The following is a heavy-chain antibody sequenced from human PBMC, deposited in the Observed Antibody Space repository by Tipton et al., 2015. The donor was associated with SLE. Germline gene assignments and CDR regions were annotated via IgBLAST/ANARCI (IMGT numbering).Heavy chain of an antibody. CDR2: IYYSGST. Sequence: LRLSCTVSGGSISSSTYYWGWIRQPPGKGLEWIGSIYYSGSTYYNPSLKSRVTISVDSSKNQFSLNLSSVTAADTAVYYCARGVDSSGWDDAFDIWGQGTMVTVSS. J-gene: IGHJ3*02. CDR3: ARGVDSSGWDDAFDI. CDR1: GGSISSSTYY. D-gene: IGHD6-19*01. V-gene: IGHV4-39*07.